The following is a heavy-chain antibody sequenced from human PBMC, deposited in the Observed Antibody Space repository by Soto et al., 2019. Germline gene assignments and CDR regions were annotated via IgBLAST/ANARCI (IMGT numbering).Heavy chain of an antibody. Sequence: PGESLKISCKGSGYSFASHWVAWVRQMPEKGLEWIGTIYPGDSDTKYSSAFRGHVTISADTSVSTAYLQWRSLEATDSAIYYCARYSGSYWHYLDFWGQGTL. V-gene: IGHV5-51*01. D-gene: IGHD1-26*01. CDR1: GYSFASHW. CDR3: ARYSGSYWHYLDF. J-gene: IGHJ4*02. CDR2: IYPGDSDT.